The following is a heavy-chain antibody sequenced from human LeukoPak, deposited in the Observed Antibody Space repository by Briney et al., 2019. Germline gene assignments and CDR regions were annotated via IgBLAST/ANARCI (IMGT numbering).Heavy chain of an antibody. D-gene: IGHD5-12*01. J-gene: IGHJ4*02. CDR2: ISWNSGSI. Sequence: PGGSLRLSCAASGFTFDDYAMHWVRQAPGKGLEWVSGISWNSGSIGYADSVKGRFTISRDNAKNSLYLQMNSLRAEDTALYYCAKGSRQWLRFSPFAYWGQGTLVTVSS. CDR3: AKGSRQWLRFSPFAY. V-gene: IGHV3-9*01. CDR1: GFTFDDYA.